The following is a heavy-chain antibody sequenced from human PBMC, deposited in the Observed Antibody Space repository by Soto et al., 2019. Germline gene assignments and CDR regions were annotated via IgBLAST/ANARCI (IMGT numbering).Heavy chain of an antibody. CDR1: GYTFTSYY. D-gene: IGHD3-22*01. CDR3: ARVVSFSYYDSSGYYLPIGMDV. CDR2: INPSGGST. Sequence: ASVKVSCKASGYTFTSYYMHWVRQAPGQGLEWMGIINPSGGSTSYAQKFQGRVTMTRDTSTSTVYMELSSLRSEDTAVYYCARVVSFSYYDSSGYYLPIGMDVWGQGTTVTVSS. V-gene: IGHV1-46*01. J-gene: IGHJ6*02.